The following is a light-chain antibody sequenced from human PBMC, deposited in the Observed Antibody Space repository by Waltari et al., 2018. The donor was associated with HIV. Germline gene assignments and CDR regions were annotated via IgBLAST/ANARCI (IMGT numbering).Light chain of an antibody. CDR2: DVT. CDR3: TSFTTTTAWV. J-gene: IGLJ3*02. Sequence: QSALTQPASVSGSLGQSITFSCTGTSSDIGGYDYVSWYQQHPGEAPKIIIYDVTNRPSVISDRFSGSKSCDTASLTISGLQAEDEADYYCTSFTTTTAWVFGGGTKLTVL. CDR1: SSDIGGYDY. V-gene: IGLV2-14*03.